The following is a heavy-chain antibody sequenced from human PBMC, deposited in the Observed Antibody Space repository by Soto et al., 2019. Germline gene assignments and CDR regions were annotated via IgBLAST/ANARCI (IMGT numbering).Heavy chain of an antibody. D-gene: IGHD3-16*01. J-gene: IGHJ5*02. Sequence: SETLSLTCTVSGGSISSGDYYWSWIRQPPGKGLEWIGYIYYSGSTNYNPSFKSRVTISVDTSKNHFSVRLSSVTAADTAVYYCARAYYDNKGYSLDPWGLGTLVTGSS. CDR1: GGSISSGDYY. CDR3: ARAYYDNKGYSLDP. CDR2: IYYSGST. V-gene: IGHV4-30-4*02.